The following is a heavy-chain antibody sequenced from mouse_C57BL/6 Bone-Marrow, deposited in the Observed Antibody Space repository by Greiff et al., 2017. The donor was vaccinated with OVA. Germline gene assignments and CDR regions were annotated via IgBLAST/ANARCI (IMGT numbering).Heavy chain of an antibody. CDR1: GYAFTNYL. D-gene: IGHD1-1*01. J-gene: IGHJ2*01. V-gene: IGHV1-54*01. CDR2: INPGSGGT. CDR3: AREAITTVVEDY. Sequence: QVHVKQSGAELVRPGTSVKVSCKASGYAFTNYLIEWVKQRPGQGLEWIGVINPGSGGTNYNEKVKGKATLTADKSSSTAYMQLSRLTSEDSAVYFCAREAITTVVEDYWGQGTTLTVSS.